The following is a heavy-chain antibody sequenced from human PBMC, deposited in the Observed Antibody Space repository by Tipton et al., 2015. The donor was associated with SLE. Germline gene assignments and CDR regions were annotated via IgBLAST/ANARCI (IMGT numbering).Heavy chain of an antibody. J-gene: IGHJ4*02. CDR3: AKLSYLYDYGDSPIDY. CDR2: ISGSGGST. CDR1: GFTFDGYA. D-gene: IGHD4-17*01. Sequence: SLRLSCAASGFTFDGYAMHWVRQAPGKGLEWVSGISGSGGSTYYADSVKGRFTISRDNSKNTLYLQMNSLRAEDTAVYYCAKLSYLYDYGDSPIDYWGQGTLVTVSS. V-gene: IGHV3-23*01.